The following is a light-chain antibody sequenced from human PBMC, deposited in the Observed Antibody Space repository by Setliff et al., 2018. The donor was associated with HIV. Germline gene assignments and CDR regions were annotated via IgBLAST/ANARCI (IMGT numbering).Light chain of an antibody. CDR1: NSDIGTYDL. CDR3: SSYTGSDTFDV. J-gene: IGLJ1*01. CDR2: EVK. V-gene: IGLV2-23*02. Sequence: SALTQPASVSGSPGQAITISGTGNNSDIGTYDLVSWYQQHPGRAPKLTIFEVKRRPSGVSNRFSGSKSGNTASLTISGLQAEDEATYFCSSYTGSDTFDVFGTGTKVTV.